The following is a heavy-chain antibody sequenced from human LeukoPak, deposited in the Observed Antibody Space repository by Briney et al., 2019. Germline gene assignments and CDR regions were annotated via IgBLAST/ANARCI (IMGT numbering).Heavy chain of an antibody. D-gene: IGHD3-16*01. CDR3: AKASRRSAYGLDY. CDR1: GFSFINYG. Sequence: GGSLRLSCAASGFSFINYGMHWVRQAPDRGLEWVAFIRHDGIQKYSADSVKGRFTISRDDSENTVYLQMHSLKPDDTAAYFCAKASRRSAYGLDYWGQGTLVTV. CDR2: IRHDGIQK. V-gene: IGHV3-30*02. J-gene: IGHJ4*02.